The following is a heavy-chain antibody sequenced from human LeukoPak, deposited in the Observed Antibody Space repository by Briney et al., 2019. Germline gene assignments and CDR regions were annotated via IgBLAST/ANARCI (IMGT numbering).Heavy chain of an antibody. V-gene: IGHV3-73*01. Sequence: GGSLKLSCAASGFXFSDSAMHWVRQASGKGLKWVGRIRSKPQSYATAYDESLKGRFTISRDDSKNTAYLQMSSLKIEDTAVYYCTRVGPSTVVDYWGQGTQVTVSS. CDR2: IRSKPQSYAT. D-gene: IGHD1-26*01. CDR3: TRVGPSTVVDY. CDR1: GFXFSDSA. J-gene: IGHJ4*02.